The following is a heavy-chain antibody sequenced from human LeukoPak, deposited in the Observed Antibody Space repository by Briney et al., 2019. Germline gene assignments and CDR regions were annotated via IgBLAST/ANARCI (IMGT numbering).Heavy chain of an antibody. CDR2: INHSGST. CDR1: GGSFSGYY. J-gene: IGHJ6*03. D-gene: IGHD3-9*01. Sequence: SETLSLTCAVYGGSFSGYYWSWIRQPPGKGLEWIGEINHSGSTNYNPSLKSRVTISVDTSKNQFSLKLSSVTAADTAVYYCARGHYDILTGYYSAYYYYYYMDVWGKGTTVTVSS. V-gene: IGHV4-34*01. CDR3: ARGHYDILTGYYSAYYYYYYMDV.